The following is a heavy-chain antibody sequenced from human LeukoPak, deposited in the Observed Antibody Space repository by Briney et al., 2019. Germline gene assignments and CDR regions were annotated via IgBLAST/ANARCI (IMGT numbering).Heavy chain of an antibody. V-gene: IGHV3-48*01. Sequence: PGGSLRLSCSASGFIFASYGMNWVRQAPGKGLQWVSYISAGGSNTIYADSVKGRFTISRDDTDNSLRLQMNSLSAEDTAGYYCARDAVQAGTPFYFDFWGQGALVTVSS. J-gene: IGHJ4*02. CDR1: GFIFASYG. CDR3: ARDAVQAGTPFYFDF. D-gene: IGHD2-15*01. CDR2: ISAGGSNT.